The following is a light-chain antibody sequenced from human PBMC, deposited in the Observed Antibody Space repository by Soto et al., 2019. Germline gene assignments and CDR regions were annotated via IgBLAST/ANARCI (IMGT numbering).Light chain of an antibody. V-gene: IGLV1-47*01. CDR1: NSNIDDNY. CDR2: KNN. CDR3: AARLRSLSRTWV. Sequence: QSVLTQPPSASGTPGQRVTISCSGSNSNIDDNYVYWYQQLPGTAPKLLIYKNNQRPSGVPDRFSGSRSGTSASLVISGLRSADEADYYCAARLRSLSRTWVFGGGTKLTVL. J-gene: IGLJ3*02.